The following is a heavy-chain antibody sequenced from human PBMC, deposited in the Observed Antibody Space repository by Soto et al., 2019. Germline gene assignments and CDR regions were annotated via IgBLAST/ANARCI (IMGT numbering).Heavy chain of an antibody. D-gene: IGHD2-15*01. CDR3: ARVNVVVVAATREYYFDY. Sequence: ASVKVSCKASGYTFTGYYMHWVRQAPGQGLGWMGWINPNSGGTNYAQKFQGRVTMTRDTSISTAYMELSRLRSDDTAVYYCARVNVVVVAATREYYFDYWGQGTLVTVSS. CDR1: GYTFTGYY. CDR2: INPNSGGT. V-gene: IGHV1-2*02. J-gene: IGHJ4*02.